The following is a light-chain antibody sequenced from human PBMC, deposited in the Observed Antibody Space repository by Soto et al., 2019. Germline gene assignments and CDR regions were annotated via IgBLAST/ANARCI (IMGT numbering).Light chain of an antibody. CDR3: QQSFSSPPWT. J-gene: IGKJ1*01. V-gene: IGKV1-39*01. CDR2: AAS. CDR1: QNIKTY. Sequence: DIQVTQSPSSVSASVGDSVTITCLASQNIKTYLNWYQQKPGKAPNLLIYAASSLHSGVPSRFSGSGSGTDFTLTISSLQPEDFATHYCQQSFSSPPWTFGQGTKVDIK.